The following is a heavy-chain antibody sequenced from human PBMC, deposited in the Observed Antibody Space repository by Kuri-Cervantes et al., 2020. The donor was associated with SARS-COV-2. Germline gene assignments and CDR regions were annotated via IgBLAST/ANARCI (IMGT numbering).Heavy chain of an antibody. D-gene: IGHD3-10*01. CDR3: AKTTMGQGVIISGWIDY. J-gene: IGHJ4*02. CDR2: INSDGSST. Sequence: GGSLRLSCAASGFTFSSYWLHWVRQAPGKGLVWVSRINSDGSSTSYADSVKGRFTISRDNAKNTLYLQMNSLRAEDTAVYYCAKTTMGQGVIISGWIDYWGQGTLVTVSS. V-gene: IGHV3-74*01. CDR1: GFTFSSYW.